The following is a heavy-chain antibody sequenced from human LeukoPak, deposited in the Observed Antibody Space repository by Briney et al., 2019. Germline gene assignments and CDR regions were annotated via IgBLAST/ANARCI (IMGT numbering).Heavy chain of an antibody. J-gene: IGHJ6*04. Sequence: GGSLRLSCAASGFTFSSYSMNWVRQAPGKGLEWVSSISSSSSNIYYADSVKGRFTTSRDNAKNSLYLQMNSLRAEDTAVYYCARGGYCSSTSCYVNYYYGMDVWGKGTTVTVSS. D-gene: IGHD2-2*01. V-gene: IGHV3-21*01. CDR3: ARGGYCSSTSCYVNYYYGMDV. CDR2: ISSSSSNI. CDR1: GFTFSSYS.